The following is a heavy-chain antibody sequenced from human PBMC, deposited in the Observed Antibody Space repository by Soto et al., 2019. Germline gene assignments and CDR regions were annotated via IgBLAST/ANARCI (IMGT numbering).Heavy chain of an antibody. V-gene: IGHV3-48*01. CDR1: CFTFTNYI. J-gene: IGHJ4*03. Sequence: HPECSQRRSCQPACFTFTNYIINRVRQDPGKGLEWLSYISSSSSTIYYADSVKGRFTISRDNAKNSLYLQMSSLRAEDTAVYYCSFFLLRGVPRSIYWAQGT. CDR3: SFFLLRGVPRSIY. CDR2: ISSSSSTI. D-gene: IGHD3-3*01.